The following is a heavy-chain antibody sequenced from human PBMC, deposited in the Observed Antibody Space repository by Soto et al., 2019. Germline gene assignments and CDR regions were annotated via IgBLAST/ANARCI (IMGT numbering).Heavy chain of an antibody. CDR1: GFTFTNHA. Sequence: QVQLEESGGGVVQPGRSLRLSCAASGFTFTNHAMHWVRQAPGKGLDWVAVVYYDGINKYYADSVKGRFTISRDKSKNAVGLQMNGLRAEDAAVYDWARHHYYDTSGYLDYWGQGTLVSVSS. V-gene: IGHV3-33*01. J-gene: IGHJ4*02. CDR2: VYYDGINK. CDR3: ARHHYYDTSGYLDY. D-gene: IGHD3-22*01.